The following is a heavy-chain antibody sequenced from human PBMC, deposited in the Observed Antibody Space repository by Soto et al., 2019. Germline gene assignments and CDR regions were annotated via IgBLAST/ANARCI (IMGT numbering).Heavy chain of an antibody. CDR1: GGSISSYY. J-gene: IGHJ4*02. D-gene: IGHD2-15*01. V-gene: IGHV4-59*08. Sequence: SETLSLTCTVSGGSISSYYWSWIRQPPGKGLEWIGYIYYSGSTNYNPSLKSRVTISVDTSKNQFSLKLSSVTAADTAVYYCARNKEEVALDYWGQGTLVTVSS. CDR2: IYYSGST. CDR3: ARNKEEVALDY.